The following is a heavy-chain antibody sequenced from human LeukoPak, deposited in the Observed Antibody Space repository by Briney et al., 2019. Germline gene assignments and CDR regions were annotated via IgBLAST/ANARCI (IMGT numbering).Heavy chain of an antibody. CDR2: INHSGST. CDR3: ARVIGWYVFGGDAFDI. J-gene: IGHJ3*02. D-gene: IGHD6-19*01. CDR1: GGSFSGYY. V-gene: IGHV4-34*01. Sequence: SETLSLTCAVYGGSFSGYYRSWIRQPPGKGLEWIGEINHSGSTNYNPSLKSRVTISVDTSKNQFSLKLSSVTAADTAVYYCARVIGWYVFGGDAFDIWGQGTMVTVPS.